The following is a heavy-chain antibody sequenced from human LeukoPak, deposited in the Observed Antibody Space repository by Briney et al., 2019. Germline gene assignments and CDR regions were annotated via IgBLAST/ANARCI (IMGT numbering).Heavy chain of an antibody. CDR2: FYDTRSP. J-gene: IGHJ4*02. D-gene: IGHD3-10*01. V-gene: IGHV4-59*01. Sequence: SETLSLTCTVSGGSISLYYWSWIRQPPGKGLEWIGYFYDTRSPKYNPSLERRVTISVDMSRNQFSLTPTSLTAADTAVYYCARGRGSLTYWGQGTLATVSS. CDR1: GGSISLYY. CDR3: ARGRGSLTY.